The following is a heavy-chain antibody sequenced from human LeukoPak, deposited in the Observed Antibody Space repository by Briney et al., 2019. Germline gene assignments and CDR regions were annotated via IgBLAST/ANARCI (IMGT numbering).Heavy chain of an antibody. CDR2: INTKTGNP. D-gene: IGHD5-18*01. J-gene: IGHJ4*02. CDR3: ARGYSYGSPSEAYYFDY. V-gene: IGHV7-4-1*02. CDR1: GYIFNSYA. Sequence: ASVKVSCKASGYIFNSYAMNWVRQAPGQGLEWMGWINTKTGNPTYAQGFTGRFVFSLDTSVSTAYLQISSLKAEYTAVYYCARGYSYGSPSEAYYFDYWGQGTLVTVSS.